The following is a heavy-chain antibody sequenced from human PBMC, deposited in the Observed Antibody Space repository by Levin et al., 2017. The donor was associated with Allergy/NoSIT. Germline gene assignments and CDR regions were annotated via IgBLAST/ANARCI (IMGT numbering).Heavy chain of an antibody. D-gene: IGHD2/OR15-2a*01. J-gene: IGHJ4*02. CDR3: ATEDFFRHEY. CDR1: GFMFRKYW. CDR2: ISQGGSDR. V-gene: IGHV3-7*01. Sequence: GESLKISCVGSGFMFRKYWMSWVRQAPGKGLEWVAKISQGGSDRYYVDSVKGRFTISRDNAKNSLYLQMDSLTAEDTAIYYCATEDFFRHEYWGQGTLVTVSS.